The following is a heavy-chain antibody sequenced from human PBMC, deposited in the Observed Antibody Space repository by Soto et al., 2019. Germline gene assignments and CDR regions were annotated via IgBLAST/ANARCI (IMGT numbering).Heavy chain of an antibody. V-gene: IGHV3-49*03. CDR1: GFTFGDYA. CDR2: IRSKAYGGTT. D-gene: IGHD2-15*01. Sequence: LRLSCTASGFTFGDYAMSWFRQAPGKGLEWVGFIRSKAYGGTTEYAASVKGRFTISRDDSKSIAYLQMNSLKTEDTAVYYCTLGVVAAHDAFDIWGQGTMVTVSS. J-gene: IGHJ3*02. CDR3: TLGVVAAHDAFDI.